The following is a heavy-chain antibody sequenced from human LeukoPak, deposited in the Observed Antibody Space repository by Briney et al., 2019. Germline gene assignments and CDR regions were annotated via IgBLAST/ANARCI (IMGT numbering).Heavy chain of an antibody. D-gene: IGHD3-10*01. J-gene: IGHJ4*02. CDR1: GFTFSDHY. CDR3: VAMLRGVGY. Sequence: GGSLRLSCAASGFTFSDHYMDWVRQAPGKGLEGVGRIRNKVNSHTTEYSASVKGRFTISRDDSTNSVYLQMNSLKTEDTAVYYCVAMLRGVGYWGQGTLVTVSS. CDR2: IRNKVNSHTT. V-gene: IGHV3-72*01.